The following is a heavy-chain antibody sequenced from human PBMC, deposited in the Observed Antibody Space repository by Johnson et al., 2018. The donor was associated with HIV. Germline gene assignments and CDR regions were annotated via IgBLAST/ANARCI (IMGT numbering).Heavy chain of an antibody. Sequence: VQLVESGGDVVQPGGSLRLSCVASGFSFGHYAMHWVRQVPGKGLEWVSLISWDGSSSYYGDSLRGRFTVSRDNTKNSLYLQLDSRRIEDTALYYCAKDSDSYYHGSGDAFDILGQGTMVTVSS. CDR3: AKDSDSYYHGSGDAFDI. CDR1: GFSFGHYA. V-gene: IGHV3-43D*03. CDR2: ISWDGSSS. D-gene: IGHD3-10*01. J-gene: IGHJ3*02.